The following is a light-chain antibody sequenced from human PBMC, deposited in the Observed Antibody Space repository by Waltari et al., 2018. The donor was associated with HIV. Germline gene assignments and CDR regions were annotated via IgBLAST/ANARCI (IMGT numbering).Light chain of an antibody. J-gene: IGKJ1*01. CDR2: KAS. V-gene: IGKV1-5*03. CDR3: QQYNTFSPWT. CDR1: QRISDW. Sequence: DVQMTQSPSTLSASIGDRVTITCRASQRISDWVAWYQQRPGKAPRLLITKASKLENWVPSRFSGRGSGTEFTLTISSLQPDDFATYFCQQYNTFSPWTFGQGTKVEIK.